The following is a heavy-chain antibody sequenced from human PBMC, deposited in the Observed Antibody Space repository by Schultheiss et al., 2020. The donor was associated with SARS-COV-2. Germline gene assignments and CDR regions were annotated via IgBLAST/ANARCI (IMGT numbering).Heavy chain of an antibody. V-gene: IGHV3-30-3*01. D-gene: IGHD6-19*01. Sequence: GESLKISCAASGFTFSSYAMHWVRQAPGKGLEWVAVISYDGSNKYYADSVKGRFTISRDNSKNTLYLQMNSLRAEDTAVYYCTTDEWLAPYWGQGTLVTVSS. CDR1: GFTFSSYA. CDR2: ISYDGSNK. CDR3: TTDEWLAPY. J-gene: IGHJ4*02.